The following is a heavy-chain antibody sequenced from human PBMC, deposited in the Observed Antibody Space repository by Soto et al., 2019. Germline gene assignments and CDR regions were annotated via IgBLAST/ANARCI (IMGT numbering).Heavy chain of an antibody. Sequence: PGESLKISCKGSGYSFTSYWIGWVRQMPGKGLEWMGIIYPGDSDTRYSPSFQGQVTISADKSISTAYLQWSSLKASDTAMYYCARRGSSGWRSSYYFDYWGQGTLVTVSS. J-gene: IGHJ4*02. D-gene: IGHD6-19*01. CDR2: IYPGDSDT. V-gene: IGHV5-51*01. CDR3: ARRGSSGWRSSYYFDY. CDR1: GYSFTSYW.